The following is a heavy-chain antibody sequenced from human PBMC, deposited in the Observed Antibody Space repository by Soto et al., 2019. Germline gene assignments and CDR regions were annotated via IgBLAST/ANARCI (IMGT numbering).Heavy chain of an antibody. CDR3: TRGPSGDKVDY. D-gene: IGHD7-27*01. CDR2: IYDGGST. J-gene: IGHJ4*02. V-gene: IGHV4-30-4*01. CDR1: GGSISTVYYC. Sequence: QVQLQESGPGLVKPSETLSLTCTVSGGSISTVYYCWSWIRQSPAKGLEWLGQIYDGGSTNSNPSLKSRVAISLDTSKNQFSLKLNSVSAADTAVYYCTRGPSGDKVDYWGQGTLVTVSS.